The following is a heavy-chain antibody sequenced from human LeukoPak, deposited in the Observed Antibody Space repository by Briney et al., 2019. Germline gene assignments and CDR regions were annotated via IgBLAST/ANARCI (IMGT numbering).Heavy chain of an antibody. V-gene: IGHV3-15*01. CDR2: IKSKTDGGTT. Sequence: GGSLRLSCAASGFTFSNAWMSWVRQAPGKGLEWVGRIKSKTDGGTTDYAAPVKGRFTISRDDSKNTLYLQMNSLKTEDTAVYYCTRGYSGYGAFYYYYYMDVWGKGTTVTVSS. D-gene: IGHD5-12*01. CDR1: GFTFSNAW. J-gene: IGHJ6*03. CDR3: TRGYSGYGAFYYYYYMDV.